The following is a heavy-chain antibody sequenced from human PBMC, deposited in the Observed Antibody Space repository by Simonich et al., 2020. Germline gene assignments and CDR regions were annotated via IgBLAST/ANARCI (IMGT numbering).Heavy chain of an antibody. Sequence: EVQLVESGGGLVKPGGSLRLSCAASGFTFSSYSMNWVRQAPGKGLEWVSSMSSSSSYIDYADSVKGRFTISRDNAKNSLYLQMNSLRAEDTAVYYCARANERDYWGQGTLVTVSS. J-gene: IGHJ4*02. D-gene: IGHD1-1*01. V-gene: IGHV3-21*01. CDR2: MSSSSSYI. CDR1: GFTFSSYS. CDR3: ARANERDY.